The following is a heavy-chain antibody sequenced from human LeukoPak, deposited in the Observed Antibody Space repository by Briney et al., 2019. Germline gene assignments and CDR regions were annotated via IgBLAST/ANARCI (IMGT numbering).Heavy chain of an antibody. CDR3: AREVAVSRYGLDY. V-gene: IGHV4-4*07. CDR1: GVSISSYY. CDR2: IYTTGST. Sequence: SETLSLTCNVSGVSISSYYGTWIRQSAGKGLEWIGRIYTTGSTNYDPSLKRRLTISIDTYKSQFPQNQTSVTAADTSVYYCAREVAVSRYGLDYWGQGILVTVSS. D-gene: IGHD5-18*01. J-gene: IGHJ4*02.